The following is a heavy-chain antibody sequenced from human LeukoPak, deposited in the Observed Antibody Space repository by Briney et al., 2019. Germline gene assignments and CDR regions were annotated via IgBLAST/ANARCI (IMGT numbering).Heavy chain of an antibody. CDR2: ISSSGSTI. J-gene: IGHJ4*02. CDR3: AREHPHLYYYDSSGYYYVSF. V-gene: IGHV3-11*01. Sequence: GGPLRLSCAASGFTFSDYYMSWIRQAPGKGLEGVSYISSSGSTIYYADSVKGRFTIPRANPTNSLSLQMNTRRAQTTAVFDCAREHPHLYYYDSSGYYYVSFWGRGTVDSVS. D-gene: IGHD3-22*01. CDR1: GFTFSDYY.